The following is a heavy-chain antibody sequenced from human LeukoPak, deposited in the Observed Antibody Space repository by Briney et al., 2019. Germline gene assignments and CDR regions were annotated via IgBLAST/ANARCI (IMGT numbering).Heavy chain of an antibody. J-gene: IGHJ4*02. CDR3: ARDLNRGYSYGTFDY. CDR2: IIPILGIA. D-gene: IGHD5-18*01. CDR1: GGTFSSYA. Sequence: GASVKVSCKASGGTFSSYAISWVRQAPGQGLEWMGRIIPILGIANYAQKFQGRVTITADKSTSTVYMELSSLRSEDTAVYYCARDLNRGYSYGTFDYWGQGTLVTVSS. V-gene: IGHV1-69*04.